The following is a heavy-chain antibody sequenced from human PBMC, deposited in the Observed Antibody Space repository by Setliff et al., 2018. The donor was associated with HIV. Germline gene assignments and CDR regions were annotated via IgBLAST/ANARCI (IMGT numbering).Heavy chain of an antibody. CDR3: ARVAHSSSYHYYGMDV. CDR1: GGTFSSYG. V-gene: IGHV1-69*05. Sequence: SVKVSCKASGGTFSSYGISWVRQAPGQGLEWMGAIIPMFGTGFYAQKFQGRVTITTDESRTTSYMELSSLRFEDTAVYFCARVAHSSSYHYYGMDVWGQGDHGHRLL. D-gene: IGHD6-19*01. CDR2: IIPMFGTG. J-gene: IGHJ6*02.